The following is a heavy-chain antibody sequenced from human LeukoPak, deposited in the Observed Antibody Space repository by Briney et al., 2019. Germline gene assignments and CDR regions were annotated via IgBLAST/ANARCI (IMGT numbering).Heavy chain of an antibody. V-gene: IGHV1-18*01. CDR2: ISAYNGNT. D-gene: IGHD1-26*01. CDR1: GYTFTSYG. CDR3: ARDRGAFSGSYDLDY. J-gene: IGHJ4*02. Sequence: ASVKVSCKASGYTFTSYGISWVRQAPGQGLEWMGWISAYNGNTNYAQKLQGRVTMTTDTSTSTAYMELRSLRSGDTAVYYCARDRGAFSGSYDLDYWGQGTLVTVSS.